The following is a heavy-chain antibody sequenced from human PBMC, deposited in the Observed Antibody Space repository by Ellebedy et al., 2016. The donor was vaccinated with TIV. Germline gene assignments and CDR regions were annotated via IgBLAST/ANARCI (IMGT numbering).Heavy chain of an antibody. V-gene: IGHV4-39*07. CDR1: GGSISSSHCY. CDR3: ARVGGPNCGEGDCENRFHS. Sequence: SETLSLTCTLSGGSISSSHCYWGWVRQPPGKGLEWIGNIYNYGSTYYQPSLMSRVSISVATSKNLFSLKLTSVTAADTAVYYCARVGGPNCGEGDCENRFHSWGQGTRVTVSS. CDR2: IYNYGST. J-gene: IGHJ4*02. D-gene: IGHD2-21*01.